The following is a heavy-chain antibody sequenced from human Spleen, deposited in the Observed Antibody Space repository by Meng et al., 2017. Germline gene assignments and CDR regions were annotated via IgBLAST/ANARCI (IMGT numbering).Heavy chain of an antibody. CDR1: GFTFSSSW. CDR2: IETKPNNYAT. J-gene: IGHJ3*02. D-gene: IGHD6-19*01. V-gene: IGHV3-73*01. CDR3: TIYTSGHI. Sequence: GESLKISCAASGFTFSSSWMHWVCQAPEKGLEWVGRIETKPNNYATSYAASVRGRFTISRDDSKNTAYLEMNSLKTEDTALYYCTIYTSGHIWGQGTMVTVSS.